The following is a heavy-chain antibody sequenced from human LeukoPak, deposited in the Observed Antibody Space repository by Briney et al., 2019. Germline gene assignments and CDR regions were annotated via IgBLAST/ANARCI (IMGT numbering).Heavy chain of an antibody. CDR1: GFTFSDYY. CDR2: ISSSGSTI. D-gene: IGHD2-2*02. CDR3: ARDLVSRIVVVPAAILLGY. V-gene: IGHV3-11*01. J-gene: IGHJ4*02. Sequence: LGGSLRLSCAASGFTFSDYYMSWIRQAPGKGLEWVSYISSSGSTIYYADSVKGRFTISRDNAKNSLYLQMNSLRAEDTAVYYCARDLVSRIVVVPAAILLGYWGQGTLVTVSS.